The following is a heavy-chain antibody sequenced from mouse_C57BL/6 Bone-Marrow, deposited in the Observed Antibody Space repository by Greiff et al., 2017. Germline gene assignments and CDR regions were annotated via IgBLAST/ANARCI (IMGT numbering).Heavy chain of an antibody. CDR3: ARQGFFLTVYFDY. V-gene: IGHV5-6*01. CDR2: ISSGGSYT. J-gene: IGHJ2*01. CDR1: GFTFSSYG. D-gene: IGHD4-1*01. Sequence: EVKVVESGGDLVKPGGSLKLSCAASGFTFSSYGMSWVRPTPDKRLEWVATISSGGSYTYYPDSVKGRFTISRDNAKNTLYLPMSSLKSEDTAMYYCARQGFFLTVYFDYWGQGTTRTVSS.